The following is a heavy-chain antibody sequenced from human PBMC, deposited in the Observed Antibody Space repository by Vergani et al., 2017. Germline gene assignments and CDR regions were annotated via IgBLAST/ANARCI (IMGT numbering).Heavy chain of an antibody. CDR3: ARGRARSSGSGSYYKAWFDP. Sequence: QVQLQQWGAGLLKPSETLSLTCAVYGGSFSGYYWSWIRQPPGKGLEWIGEINHSGSTNYNPSLKSRVTISVDTSKNQLSLKLSSVTAADTAVYYCARGRARSSGSGSYYKAWFDPWGQGTLVTVSS. D-gene: IGHD3-10*01. V-gene: IGHV4-34*01. J-gene: IGHJ5*02. CDR1: GGSFSGYY. CDR2: INHSGST.